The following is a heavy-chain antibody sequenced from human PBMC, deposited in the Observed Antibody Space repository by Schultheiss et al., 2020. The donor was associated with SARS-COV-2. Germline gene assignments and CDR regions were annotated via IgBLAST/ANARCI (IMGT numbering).Heavy chain of an antibody. CDR3: ARSVVVVAATPDWFDP. J-gene: IGHJ5*02. CDR1: GYTFTSYD. D-gene: IGHD2-15*01. CDR2: MNPNSGNT. Sequence: ASVKVSCKASGYTFTSYDINWVRQATGQGLEWMGWMNPNSGNTGYAQKFQGRVTMTTDTSTSTAYMELRSLSSDDTAVYYCARSVVVVAATPDWFDPWGQRTLV. V-gene: IGHV1-8*01.